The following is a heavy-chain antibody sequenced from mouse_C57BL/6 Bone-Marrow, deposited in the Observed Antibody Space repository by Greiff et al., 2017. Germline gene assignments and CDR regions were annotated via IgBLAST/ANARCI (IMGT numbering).Heavy chain of an antibody. CDR3: ARGVTTVEEYAMDY. J-gene: IGHJ4*01. CDR2: INPYNGDT. Sequence: VQLKESGPELVKPGDSVKISCKASGYSFTGYFMNWVMQSHGKSLEWIGRINPYNGDTFYNQKFKGKATLTVDKSSSTAHMELRSLTSEDSAVYYCARGVTTVEEYAMDYWGQGTSVTVSS. CDR1: GYSFTGYF. V-gene: IGHV1-20*01. D-gene: IGHD1-1*01.